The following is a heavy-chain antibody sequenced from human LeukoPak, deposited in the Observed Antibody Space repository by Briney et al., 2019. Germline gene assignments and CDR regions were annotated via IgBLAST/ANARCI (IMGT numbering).Heavy chain of an antibody. D-gene: IGHD6-6*01. J-gene: IGHJ4*02. CDR2: INHSGST. CDR3: ARNEIEYSSSYFDY. V-gene: IGHV4-34*01. Sequence: SETLSLTCAVYGGSFSGYYWSWIRQPPGKGLEWIGEINHSGSTNYNPSLKSRVTISVDTSKNQFSLKLSSVTAADTAVYYCARNEIEYSSSYFDYWGQGTLVTVSS. CDR1: GGSFSGYY.